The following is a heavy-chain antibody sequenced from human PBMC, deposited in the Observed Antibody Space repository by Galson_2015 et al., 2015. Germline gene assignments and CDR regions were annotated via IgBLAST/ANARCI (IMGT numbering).Heavy chain of an antibody. J-gene: IGHJ4*02. CDR1: GFTFSTYS. CDR3: ARPYCTSTTCAFYFDY. V-gene: IGHV3-21*01. Sequence: SLRLSCAASGFTFSTYSMNWVRQAPGKGLEWVSSIGSGSSYMYYADSVKGRFTISRDNAKNSVYLQMNSLRAEDTAVYYCARPYCTSTTCAFYFDYWGQRTLVTVSP. D-gene: IGHD2-2*01. CDR2: IGSGSSYM.